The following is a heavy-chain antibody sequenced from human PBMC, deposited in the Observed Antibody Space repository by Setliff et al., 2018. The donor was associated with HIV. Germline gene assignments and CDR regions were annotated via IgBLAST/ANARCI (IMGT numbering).Heavy chain of an antibody. J-gene: IGHJ5*01. CDR2: IYPGDPDT. CDR1: GYTFTNYW. CDR3: ARQPTDTSGYNNWFDS. V-gene: IGHV5-51*01. D-gene: IGHD3-3*01. Sequence: GESLKISCRGSGYTFTNYWIGWVRQMAGRCLEWMGIIYPGDPDTRYSPSFEGQVTMSDDKSINTAYLQWNSLKASDTAMYYCARQPTDTSGYNNWFDSWGQGTLVTVSS.